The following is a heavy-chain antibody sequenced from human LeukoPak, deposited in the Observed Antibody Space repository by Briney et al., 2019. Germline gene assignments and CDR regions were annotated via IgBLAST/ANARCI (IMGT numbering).Heavy chain of an antibody. V-gene: IGHV3-30*18. J-gene: IGHJ4*02. Sequence: PGSSLRLSCAPSVFTLSSYGMHCVRHAPGKGRECVAVISNDGSNKNYADSVKGRFTIYRDNSKNTLYLQMSTLRAEDTALYYCAKGCSTGTTCYIIDYWGQGTLVTVSS. D-gene: IGHD1-7*01. CDR1: VFTLSSYG. CDR2: ISNDGSNK. CDR3: AKGCSTGTTCYIIDY.